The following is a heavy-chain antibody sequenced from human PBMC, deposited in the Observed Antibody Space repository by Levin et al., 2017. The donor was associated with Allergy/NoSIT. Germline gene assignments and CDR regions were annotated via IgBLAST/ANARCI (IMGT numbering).Heavy chain of an antibody. CDR1: GGSISSYY. D-gene: IGHD6-6*01. CDR3: ARTTGGSDYSSSHFDY. CDR2: IYYSGST. Sequence: NSSETLSLTCTVSGGSISSYYWSWIRQPPGKGLEWIGYIYYSGSTNYKSSLKSRVTISVDTSKNQFSLRLRSMTAADTAVYYCARTTGGSDYSSSHFDYWGQGTLVTVSS. J-gene: IGHJ4*02. V-gene: IGHV4-59*08.